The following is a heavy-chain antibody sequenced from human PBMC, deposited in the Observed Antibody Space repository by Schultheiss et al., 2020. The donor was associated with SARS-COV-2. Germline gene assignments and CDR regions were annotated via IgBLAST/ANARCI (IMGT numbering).Heavy chain of an antibody. CDR1: GFTFSSYS. CDR2: ISSSSSTI. Sequence: GESLKISCAASGFTFSSYSMNWVRQAPGKGLEWVSYISSSSSTIYYADSVKGRFTISRDNAKNSLYLQMNSLRAEDTAVYYCARGEVRYQLDYWGQGTLVTVSS. J-gene: IGHJ4*02. CDR3: ARGEVRYQLDY. D-gene: IGHD2-2*01. V-gene: IGHV3-48*01.